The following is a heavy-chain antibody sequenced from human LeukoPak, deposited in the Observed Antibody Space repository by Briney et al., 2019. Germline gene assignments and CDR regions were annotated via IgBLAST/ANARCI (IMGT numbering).Heavy chain of an antibody. CDR1: GFTLTELS. CDR2: FDPEDGET. J-gene: IGHJ3*02. CDR3: ATGFSMIVVVPYFDI. D-gene: IGHD3-22*01. V-gene: IGHV1-24*01. Sequence: ASVKVSCKVSGFTLTELSMHWVRQAPGKGLGWMGGFDPEDGETIYAQKFQGRVTMTEDTSTDTAYMELSSLRSEDTAVYYCATGFSMIVVVPYFDIWGQGTMVTVSP.